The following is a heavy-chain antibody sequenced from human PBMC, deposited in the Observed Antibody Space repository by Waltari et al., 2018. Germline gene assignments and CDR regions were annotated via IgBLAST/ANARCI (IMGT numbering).Heavy chain of an antibody. CDR1: AGAISSGCSY. Sequence: QVQLQESGPGLVKPSQTLSLPCPLSAGAISSGCSYSSWIRRPSGKGLEWIGRIYTSGSTNYNPSLKSRVTISVDTAKNQYSLKLSSVTAADTAVYYCARVGSSSFDNYFDYWGQGTLVTVSS. CDR3: ARVGSSSFDNYFDY. J-gene: IGHJ4*02. V-gene: IGHV4-61*02. D-gene: IGHD6-6*01. CDR2: IYTSGST.